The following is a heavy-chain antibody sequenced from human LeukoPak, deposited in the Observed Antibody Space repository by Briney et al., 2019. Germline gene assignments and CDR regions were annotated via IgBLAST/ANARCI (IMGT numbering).Heavy chain of an antibody. V-gene: IGHV4-39*07. Sequence: PSETLSLTCTVSGGSISSSSYYWGWNRQPPGKGLEWIGSIYYSGSTYYNPSLKSRVTISVDTSKNQFSLKLSSVTAADTAVYYCARIPSPGWFDPWGQGTLVTVSS. CDR2: IYYSGST. J-gene: IGHJ5*02. CDR3: ARIPSPGWFDP. CDR1: GGSISSSSYY.